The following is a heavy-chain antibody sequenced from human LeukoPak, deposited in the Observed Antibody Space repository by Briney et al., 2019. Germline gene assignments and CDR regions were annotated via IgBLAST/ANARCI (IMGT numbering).Heavy chain of an antibody. Sequence: GGSLRLSCAASGFIVSTKYMTWVRQAPGEGVEWVSVIYSGGGTYYADSVKGRFTISRDNSKNTLYLQMNNPRAEDTAVYYCASGEMATVTLDYWGQGTLVVVSS. D-gene: IGHD5-24*01. CDR3: ASGEMATVTLDY. CDR2: IYSGGGT. V-gene: IGHV3-53*01. CDR1: GFIVSTKY. J-gene: IGHJ4*02.